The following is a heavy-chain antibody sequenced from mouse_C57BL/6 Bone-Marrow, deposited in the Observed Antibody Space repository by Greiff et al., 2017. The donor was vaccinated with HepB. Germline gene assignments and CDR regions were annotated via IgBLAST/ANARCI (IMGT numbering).Heavy chain of an antibody. CDR1: GYTFTNYW. V-gene: IGHV1-63*01. Sequence: QVQLKESGAELVRPGTSVKMSCKASGYTFTNYWIGWAKQRPGHGLEWIGDIYPGGGYTNYNEKFKGKATLTADKSSSTAYMQFSSLTSEDSAIYYCARNCDYDEGAMDYWGQGTSVTVSS. CDR3: ARNCDYDEGAMDY. CDR2: IYPGGGYT. D-gene: IGHD2-4*01. J-gene: IGHJ4*01.